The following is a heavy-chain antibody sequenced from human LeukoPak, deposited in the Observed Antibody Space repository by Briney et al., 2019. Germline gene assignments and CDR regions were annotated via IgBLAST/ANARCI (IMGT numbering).Heavy chain of an antibody. CDR3: ARDFHRRLYDSSGYYPY. CDR1: GFTFSSYS. CDR2: ISSSSNYI. D-gene: IGHD3-22*01. Sequence: PGGSLRLSCAASGFTFSSYSMNWVRQAPGKGLEWVSSISSSSNYIYYADSVKGRFTISRDNAKNSLYLQMNSLRAEDTAVYYCARDFHRRLYDSSGYYPYWGQGSLVTVSS. J-gene: IGHJ4*02. V-gene: IGHV3-21*01.